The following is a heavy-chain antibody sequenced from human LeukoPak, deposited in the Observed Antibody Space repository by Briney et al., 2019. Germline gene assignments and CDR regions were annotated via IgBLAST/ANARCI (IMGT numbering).Heavy chain of an antibody. V-gene: IGHV1-2*02. J-gene: IGHJ4*02. CDR3: AREGFCGSATCHTNEKHFDS. Sequence: ASVKVSCKASGYSFSGYYMHWVRQAPGQGLEWMGWINPDSGVTNYAQMFQGRFTITRDTSISTAYMDLSSLRSDDTAVYYCAREGFCGSATCHTNEKHFDSWGQGTLVTVSS. CDR2: INPDSGVT. D-gene: IGHD2-2*02. CDR1: GYSFSGYY.